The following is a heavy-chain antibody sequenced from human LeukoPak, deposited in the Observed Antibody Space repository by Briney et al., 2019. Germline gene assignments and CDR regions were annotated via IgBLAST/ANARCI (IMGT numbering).Heavy chain of an antibody. V-gene: IGHV1-2*02. Sequence: ASVKVSCKPSGYTFTNYCVNWVRQAPGQGLEWMGWINPNSGGTNYAQKFQGRVTITRDTSASTAYMELSSLRSEDTAVYYCARSLTKQWLVPGYWGQGTLVTVSS. CDR2: INPNSGGT. D-gene: IGHD6-19*01. CDR3: ARSLTKQWLVPGY. CDR1: GYTFTNYC. J-gene: IGHJ4*02.